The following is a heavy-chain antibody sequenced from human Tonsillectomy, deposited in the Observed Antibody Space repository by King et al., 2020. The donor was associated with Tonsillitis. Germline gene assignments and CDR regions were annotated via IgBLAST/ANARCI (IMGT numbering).Heavy chain of an antibody. Sequence: VQLVESGGGVVRPGGSLRLSCEASGFTFGDYAMSWVRQAPGKGLEWVSGINWNGGSTGYADSVKGRFTISRDNAKNSLYLQMNSLRAEDTALYYCASSSGWDSPWSAPDYWGQGTLVTVSS. D-gene: IGHD6-19*01. V-gene: IGHV3-20*04. J-gene: IGHJ4*02. CDR2: INWNGGST. CDR3: ASSSGWDSPWSAPDY. CDR1: GFTFGDYA.